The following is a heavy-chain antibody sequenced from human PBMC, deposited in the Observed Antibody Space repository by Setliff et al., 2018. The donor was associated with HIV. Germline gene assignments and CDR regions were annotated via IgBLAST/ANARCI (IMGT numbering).Heavy chain of an antibody. CDR1: GFIFSYHY. J-gene: IGHJ4*02. D-gene: IGHD1-26*01. CDR3: VRGAVGVSAFDY. V-gene: IGHV3-72*01. Sequence: GGSLRLSCAASGFIFSYHYMDWVRQAPGKGLEWVGRIRDKPNSYTTEYAASVKGRFTISRDDSKNSLYLQMNNLKTDDTAVYYCVRGAVGVSAFDYWGQGTLVTVSS. CDR2: IRDKPNSYTT.